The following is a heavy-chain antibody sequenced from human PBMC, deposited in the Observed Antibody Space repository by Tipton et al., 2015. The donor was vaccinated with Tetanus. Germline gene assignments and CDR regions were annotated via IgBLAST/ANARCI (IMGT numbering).Heavy chain of an antibody. CDR1: GFTFSSYA. V-gene: IGHV3-23*01. CDR2: ISGSRLTP. Sequence: SLRLSCVASGFTFSSYAMSWVRQPPGKGLEWVSAISGSRLTPYYADSVKGRFTISRDNSKNTLSLQLNSLRADDTAIYYCAKEALGVLNLWGKGTTVIVSS. CDR3: AKEALGVLNL. D-gene: IGHD1-14*01. J-gene: IGHJ6*04.